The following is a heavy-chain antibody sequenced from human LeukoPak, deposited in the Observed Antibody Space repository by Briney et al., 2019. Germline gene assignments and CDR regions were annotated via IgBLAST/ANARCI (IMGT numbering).Heavy chain of an antibody. D-gene: IGHD5-12*01. CDR1: GGTFSSYA. CDR2: IIPILGIA. V-gene: IGHV1-69*04. CDR3: ARETPTVLRLDY. Sequence: SVKVSFKASGGTFSSYAISWVRQAPGQGLEWMGRIIPILGIANYAQKFQGRVTITADKSTSTAYMELSSLRSEDTAVYYCARETPTVLRLDYWGQGTLVTVSS. J-gene: IGHJ4*02.